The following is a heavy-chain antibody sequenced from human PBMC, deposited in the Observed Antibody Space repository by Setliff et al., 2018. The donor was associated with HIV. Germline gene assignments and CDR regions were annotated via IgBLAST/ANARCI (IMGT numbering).Heavy chain of an antibody. CDR3: ALLWPFDY. CDR2: INEDGSEK. V-gene: IGHV3-7*03. D-gene: IGHD3-10*01. CDR1: GFTFSDYW. Sequence: GGSLRLSCAASGFTFSDYWMTWFRQAPGKGLEWVANINEDGSEKYYVDSVKGRFTISRDNAENSLSLQMNSLRGEDTAVYYCALLWPFDYWGQGALVTVSS. J-gene: IGHJ4*02.